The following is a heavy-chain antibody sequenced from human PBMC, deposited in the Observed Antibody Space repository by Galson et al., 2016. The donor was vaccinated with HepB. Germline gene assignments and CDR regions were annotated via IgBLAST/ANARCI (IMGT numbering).Heavy chain of an antibody. Sequence: SLRLSCAASGFSFNIYRMNCVRQAPGKGLEWVANIKQDGSEKYYVDSLKGRFTISRDNAQNSLYLQMNNLRAEDAAVYYCARERATDAFDIWGQGTMVTVSS. V-gene: IGHV3-7*03. CDR1: GFSFNIYR. CDR2: IKQDGSEK. J-gene: IGHJ3*02. CDR3: ARERATDAFDI.